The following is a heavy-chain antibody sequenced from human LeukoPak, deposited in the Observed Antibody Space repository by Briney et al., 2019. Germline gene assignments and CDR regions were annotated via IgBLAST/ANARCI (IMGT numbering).Heavy chain of an antibody. V-gene: IGHV1-8*02. CDR3: ARERSSSGGHNWFDP. Sequence: ASVKVSCKASGYPLPNYSINWVRQAPGQGLEWMGWISTNSGNTGYAQKFQGRVTMTRNTSISTAYMELSSLRSEDAAVYYCARERSSSGGHNWFDPWGQGTLVTVSS. CDR1: GYPLPNYS. D-gene: IGHD4-23*01. J-gene: IGHJ5*02. CDR2: ISTNSGNT.